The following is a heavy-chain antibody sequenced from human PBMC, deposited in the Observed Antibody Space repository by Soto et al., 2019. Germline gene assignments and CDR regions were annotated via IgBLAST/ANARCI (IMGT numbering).Heavy chain of an antibody. D-gene: IGHD3-3*02. V-gene: IGHV3-48*02. CDR3: ARDHLWAFDY. Sequence: XGSLGLTFAASGFSVSVYRMNWVRQAPGKGLEWVSYINGRDGAIKYVDSVKGRFTISIDIAKDSLYLQMNSLRDEDTAVYFCARDHLWAFDYWGQGVLVTFSS. CDR2: INGRDGAI. CDR1: GFSVSVYR. J-gene: IGHJ4*02.